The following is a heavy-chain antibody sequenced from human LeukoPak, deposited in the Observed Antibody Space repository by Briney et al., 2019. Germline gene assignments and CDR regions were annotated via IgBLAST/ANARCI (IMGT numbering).Heavy chain of an antibody. V-gene: IGHV3-7*03. CDR2: IKQDGSEK. Sequence: GGSLRLSCAASGFTFTRYGMVWVRQAPGKGLEWVANIKQDGSEKYYVDSVKGRFTISRDNAKNSLFLQMNSLRAEDTAVYYCTRTRFDPWGQGTLVTVSS. J-gene: IGHJ5*02. CDR3: TRTRFDP. CDR1: GFTFTRYG.